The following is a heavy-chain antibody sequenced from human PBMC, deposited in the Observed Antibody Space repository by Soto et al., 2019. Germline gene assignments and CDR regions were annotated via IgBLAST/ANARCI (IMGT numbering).Heavy chain of an antibody. CDR1: GFTFSSYG. CDR3: ARDMIGGDGYGGYY. J-gene: IGHJ4*02. CDR2: IWYDGRNK. V-gene: IGHV3-33*01. D-gene: IGHD3-16*01. Sequence: QVQLVESGGGVVQPGRSLRLSCAASGFTFSSYGMHWFRQAPGKGLEGVAVIWYDGRNKYYADSVKGRFTISRDNSKNTVYLQMNSLRAEDTAVYYCARDMIGGDGYGGYYWGQGTLVTVSS.